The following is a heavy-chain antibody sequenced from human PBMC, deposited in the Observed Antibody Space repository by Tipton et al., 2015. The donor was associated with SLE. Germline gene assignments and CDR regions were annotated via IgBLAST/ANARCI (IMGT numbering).Heavy chain of an antibody. J-gene: IGHJ4*02. CDR1: GSFVSSGSYY. CDR2: IYYSGST. CDR3: ARERMGSDS. V-gene: IGHV4-61*01. Sequence: TLSLICTVSGSFVSSGSYYWSWIRQPPGKGLEWIGNIYYSGSTNYNPSLKSRVTISVDTSKNQFSLKLSSVTAADTAVYYCARERMGSDSWGQGTLVTVSS. D-gene: IGHD3-10*01.